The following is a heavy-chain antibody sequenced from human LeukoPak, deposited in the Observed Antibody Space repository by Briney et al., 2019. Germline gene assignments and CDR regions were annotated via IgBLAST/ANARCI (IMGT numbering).Heavy chain of an antibody. J-gene: IGHJ4*02. Sequence: GKSLRLSCVASGFILRSHVMHWVRQSPGGGLEWVAALHADGSQIWYGDSVRGRFTISRDTFRNTLYLQMGSLRAEDTALYYCARETSPGRATGFDYWGQGTLVTVSS. D-gene: IGHD2-15*01. CDR2: LHADGSQI. CDR1: GFILRSHV. CDR3: ARETSPGRATGFDY. V-gene: IGHV3-33*01.